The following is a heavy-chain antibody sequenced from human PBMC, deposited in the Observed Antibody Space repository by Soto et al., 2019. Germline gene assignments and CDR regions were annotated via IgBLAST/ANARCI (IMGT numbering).Heavy chain of an antibody. Sequence: QVQLAQSGAEVRKPGSSVKVSCRASGGSFSDFAFSWVRQAPGQGLEWMGGTIPMFAATKYAQRFQGRINITADASTRTVYLALSSLTSDDSAVYYCARGGIVAVPAALSSYDDYTNYRFDSWGQGTLVSVSS. D-gene: IGHD4-4*01. CDR3: ARGGIVAVPAALSSYDDYTNYRFDS. CDR1: GGSFSDFA. J-gene: IGHJ4*02. V-gene: IGHV1-69*01. CDR2: TIPMFAAT.